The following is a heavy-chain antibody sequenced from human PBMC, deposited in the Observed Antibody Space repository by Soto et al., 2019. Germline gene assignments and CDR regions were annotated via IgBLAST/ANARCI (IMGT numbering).Heavy chain of an antibody. J-gene: IGHJ5*02. CDR1: GGTFSSYA. Sequence: SVKVSCKASGGTFSSYAISWVRQAPGQGLEWMGGIIPIFGTANYAQMFQGRVTITADESTSTAYMELSSLRSEDTAVYYCATDSGSSNNWFDPWGQGTLVTVSS. V-gene: IGHV1-69*13. CDR3: ATDSGSSNNWFDP. CDR2: IIPIFGTA. D-gene: IGHD1-26*01.